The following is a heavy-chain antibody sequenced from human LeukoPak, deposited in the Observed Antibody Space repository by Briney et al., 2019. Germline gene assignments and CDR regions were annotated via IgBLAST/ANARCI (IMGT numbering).Heavy chain of an antibody. D-gene: IGHD6-13*01. CDR2: INYSGST. Sequence: SETLSLTCAVSHGSISRYYWNWIRQSPGKGLEWIGYINYSGSTNYNPSLKSRVTISVDTSKNQFYLKINPVTAADTAVYYCARSRIAAVGTGFDPWGPGTLVTVSS. J-gene: IGHJ5*02. CDR1: HGSISRYY. V-gene: IGHV4-59*01. CDR3: ARSRIAAVGTGFDP.